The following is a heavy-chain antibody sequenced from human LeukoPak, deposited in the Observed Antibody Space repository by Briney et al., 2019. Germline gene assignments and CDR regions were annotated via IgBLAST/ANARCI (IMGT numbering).Heavy chain of an antibody. Sequence: HPGGSLRLSCAASGFTFSSYEMNWVRQAPGKGLEWVAYIDSRSSTIYYADSMKGRFTISRDNAKNSLYLQMNSLRVGDTAIYYCAREEYQVLLDWGQGILVTVAS. J-gene: IGHJ4*02. CDR2: IDSRSSTI. D-gene: IGHD2-15*01. CDR1: GFTFSSYE. CDR3: AREEYQVLLD. V-gene: IGHV3-48*03.